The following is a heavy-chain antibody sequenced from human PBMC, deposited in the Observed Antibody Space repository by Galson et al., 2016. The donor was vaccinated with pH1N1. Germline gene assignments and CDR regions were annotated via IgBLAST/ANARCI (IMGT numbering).Heavy chain of an antibody. Sequence: SLRLSCAASGFTFNSSSMNWVRQAPGKGLEWVSSIRSSSSYIYYSDSVKGRATISRDNADNSLHLRVNSLRAEDTAEYYCARVSGGYYVTSGYYYRWYFDLWGRGTLVTVSS. CDR1: GFTFNSSS. CDR3: ARVSGGYYVTSGYYYRWYFDL. J-gene: IGHJ2*01. D-gene: IGHD3-22*01. CDR2: IRSSSSYI. V-gene: IGHV3-21*01.